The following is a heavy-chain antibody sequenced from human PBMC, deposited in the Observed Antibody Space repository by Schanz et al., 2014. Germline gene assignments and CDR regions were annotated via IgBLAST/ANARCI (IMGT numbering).Heavy chain of an antibody. CDR3: LAPDYGMDV. CDR1: GFTFSPYW. J-gene: IGHJ6*02. CDR2: INGDGSNT. Sequence: EVHLVESGGGLVQPGGSLRLSCAASGFTFSPYWMHWVRQAPGKGLVWVSRINGDGSNTNYADSVKGRFTISRDNAKNSLFLQMNSLRAEDTAVYYCLAPDYGMDVWGQGTTVTVSS. V-gene: IGHV3-74*02.